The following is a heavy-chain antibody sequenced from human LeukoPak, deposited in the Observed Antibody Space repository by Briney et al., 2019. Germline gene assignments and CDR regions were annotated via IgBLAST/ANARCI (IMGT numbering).Heavy chain of an antibody. V-gene: IGHV3-48*03. CDR1: GFTFTSYE. CDR3: ARDPPDY. Sequence: GGSLRLSCAASGFTFTSYEMSWVRQAPGKGLEWVSYILNSGTTTYYADSVKGRFTTSRDNAKNSLYLQMNSLRAEDTGVYYCARDPPDYWGQGILVTVSS. CDR2: ILNSGTTT. J-gene: IGHJ4*02.